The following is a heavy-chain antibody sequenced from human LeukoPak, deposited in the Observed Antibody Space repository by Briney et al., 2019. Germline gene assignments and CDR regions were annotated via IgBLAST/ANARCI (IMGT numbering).Heavy chain of an antibody. J-gene: IGHJ4*02. V-gene: IGHV1-2*06. CDR2: INPNSGGT. CDR1: GYTFTGYY. D-gene: IGHD3-22*01. CDR3: ARDTGYYYDSSGYPFDY. Sequence: ASVKVSCKTSGYTFTGYYMHWVRQAPGQGLEWMGRINPNSGGTSYAQKFQGRVTMTRDTSISTAYMELSRLRSDDTAVYYCARDTGYYYDSSGYPFDYWGQGTLVTVSS.